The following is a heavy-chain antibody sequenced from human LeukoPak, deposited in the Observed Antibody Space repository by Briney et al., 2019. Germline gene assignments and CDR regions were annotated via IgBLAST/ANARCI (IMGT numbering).Heavy chain of an antibody. CDR3: ASYGSGSHDY. CDR2: VKTKTEGGTT. V-gene: IGHV3-15*01. CDR1: GFTFSNAW. J-gene: IGHJ4*02. Sequence: GRSLRLSCAASGFTFSNAWMNWVRQAPGEGLEWVGRVKTKTEGGTTDYAAPVKGRFTISRDDSKNTVYLQMNSLKTEDTAVYYCASYGSGSHDYWGQGSLVTVSS. D-gene: IGHD3-10*01.